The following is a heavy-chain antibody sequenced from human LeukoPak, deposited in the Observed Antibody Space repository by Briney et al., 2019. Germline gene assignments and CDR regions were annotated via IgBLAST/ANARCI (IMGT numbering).Heavy chain of an antibody. CDR2: MYYSGNT. Sequence: QTSETLSLTCTVSGGSISSSSYYWGWIRQSPGKGLEWIGSMYYSGNTYYNPSLKSRVTISVDTSKNQFSLKLSSVTAADTAVYYCARGYGSGSYYRYYYYYMDVWGKGTTVTVSS. J-gene: IGHJ6*03. D-gene: IGHD3-10*01. V-gene: IGHV4-39*01. CDR3: ARGYGSGSYYRYYYYYMDV. CDR1: GGSISSSSYY.